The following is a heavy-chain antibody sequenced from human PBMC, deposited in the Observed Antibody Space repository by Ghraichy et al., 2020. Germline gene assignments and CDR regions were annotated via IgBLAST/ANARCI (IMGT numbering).Heavy chain of an antibody. CDR1: GGSFSGYY. Sequence: SETLSLTCAVYGGSFSGYYWSWIRQPPGKGLEWIGEINHSGSTNYNPSLKSRVTISVDTSKNQFSLKLSSVTAADTAVYYCAGLYGSGMPEPPRIDYWGQGTLVTVSS. D-gene: IGHD3-10*01. V-gene: IGHV4-34*01. CDR3: AGLYGSGMPEPPRIDY. J-gene: IGHJ4*02. CDR2: INHSGST.